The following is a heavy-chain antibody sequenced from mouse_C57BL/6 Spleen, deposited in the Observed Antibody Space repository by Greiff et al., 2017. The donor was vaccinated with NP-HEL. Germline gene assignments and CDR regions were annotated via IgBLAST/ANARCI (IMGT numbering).Heavy chain of an antibody. Sequence: EVKLQESGPGLVKPSQSLSLTCSVTGYSITSGYYWNWIRQFPGNKLEWMGYISYDGSNNYNPSLKNRISITRDTSKNQFFLKLNSVTTEDTATYYCARDPPYGGFAYWGQGTLVTVSA. CDR1: GYSITSGYY. J-gene: IGHJ3*01. CDR3: ARDPPYGGFAY. CDR2: ISYDGSN. D-gene: IGHD1-1*02. V-gene: IGHV3-6*01.